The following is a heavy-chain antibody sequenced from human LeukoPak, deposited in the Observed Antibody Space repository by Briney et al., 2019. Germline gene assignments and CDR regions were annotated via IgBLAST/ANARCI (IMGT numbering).Heavy chain of an antibody. CDR2: IYSGGST. V-gene: IGHV3-66*01. J-gene: IGHJ4*02. CDR1: GFTVSSNY. Sequence: HPGGSLRLSCAASGFTVSSNYMSWVRQAPGKGLEWVSVIYSGGSTYYADSVKGRFTISRDNSKNTLYLQMNSLRAEDTAVYYCARFSRSGSYLNYWGQGTLVTVSS. CDR3: ARFSRSGSYLNY. D-gene: IGHD3-10*01.